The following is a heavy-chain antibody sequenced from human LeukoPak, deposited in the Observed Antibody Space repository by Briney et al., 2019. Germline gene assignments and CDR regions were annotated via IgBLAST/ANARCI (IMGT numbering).Heavy chain of an antibody. D-gene: IGHD3-3*01. J-gene: IGHJ4*02. CDR3: AHWFGDFYFDY. CDR1: VFSLSTSGVG. Sequence: SGPTLVNPTQTLTLTCTFSVFSLSTSGVGVGWIRQPPGKALEWLALIYWNDDKRYSPSLKSRLTITKHTSKNQVVLTMTNMDPVDTATYYCAHWFGDFYFDYWGQGTLVTVSS. CDR2: IYWNDDK. V-gene: IGHV2-5*01.